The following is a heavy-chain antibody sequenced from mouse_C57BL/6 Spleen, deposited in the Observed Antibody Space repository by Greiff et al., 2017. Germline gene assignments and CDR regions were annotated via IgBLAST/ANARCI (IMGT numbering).Heavy chain of an antibody. CDR3: ARRGTTVVATGYWYCDV. D-gene: IGHD1-1*01. V-gene: IGHV5-6*02. Sequence: EVKLVESGGDLVKPGGSLKLSCAASGFTFSSYGMSWVRQTPDKRLEWVATISSGGSYTYYPDSVKGRFTISRDNAKNTLYLQMSSLKSEDTAMYYCARRGTTVVATGYWYCDVWGTGTTVTVSS. CDR2: ISSGGSYT. CDR1: GFTFSSYG. J-gene: IGHJ1*03.